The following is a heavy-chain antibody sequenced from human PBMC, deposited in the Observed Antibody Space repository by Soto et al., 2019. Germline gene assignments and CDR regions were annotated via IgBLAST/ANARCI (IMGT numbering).Heavy chain of an antibody. V-gene: IGHV3-23*01. CDR3: AKDPSITGTTAFDP. CDR1: GFTFSSYA. D-gene: IGHD1-7*01. Sequence: GGSLRLSCAASGFTFSSYAMSWVRQAPGKGLEWVSAISGSGGSTYYADSVKGRFTISRDNSKNTLYLQMNRLRAEDTAVYYCAKDPSITGTTAFDPWGQGTLVTVSS. CDR2: ISGSGGST. J-gene: IGHJ5*02.